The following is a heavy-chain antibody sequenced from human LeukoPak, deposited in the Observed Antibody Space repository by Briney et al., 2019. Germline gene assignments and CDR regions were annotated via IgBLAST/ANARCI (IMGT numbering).Heavy chain of an antibody. CDR1: GGSISSYY. CDR2: IYTSGST. CDR3: ARSRYYYGSGSFYFDY. V-gene: IGHV4-4*07. D-gene: IGHD3-10*01. Sequence: PSETLSLTCTVSGGSISSYYWSWIRQPAGKGLEWIGRIYTSGSTNYNPSLKSRVTLSVDTSKNQFSLKLSSVTAADTAVYYCARSRYYYGSGSFYFDYWGQGTLVTVSS. J-gene: IGHJ4*02.